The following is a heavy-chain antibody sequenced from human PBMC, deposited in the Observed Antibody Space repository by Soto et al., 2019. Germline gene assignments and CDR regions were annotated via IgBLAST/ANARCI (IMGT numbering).Heavy chain of an antibody. V-gene: IGHV4-30-2*01. CDR1: VGSISSGGYS. Sequence: SETLSLTCAVSVGSISSGGYSWSWIRQPPGKGLEWIGYIYHSGSTYYNPSLKSRVTISVDRSKNQFSLKLSSVTAADTAVYYCARDSSYYYGSGADAFDIWGQGTMVTVSS. CDR3: ARDSSYYYGSGADAFDI. J-gene: IGHJ3*02. CDR2: IYHSGST. D-gene: IGHD3-10*01.